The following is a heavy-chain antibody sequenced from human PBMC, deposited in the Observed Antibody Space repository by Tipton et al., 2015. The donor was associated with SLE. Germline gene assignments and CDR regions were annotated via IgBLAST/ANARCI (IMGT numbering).Heavy chain of an antibody. CDR2: IYYSGST. D-gene: IGHD6-13*01. CDR1: GGSISSYY. V-gene: IGHV4-59*08. CDR3: ARLRDSSSPAFDI. J-gene: IGHJ3*02. Sequence: LRLSCTVSGGSISSYYWSWIRQPPGKGLEWIGYIYYSGSTNYNPSLKSRVTISVDTSKNQFSPKLSSVTAADTAVYYCARLRDSSSPAFDIWGQGTMVTVSS.